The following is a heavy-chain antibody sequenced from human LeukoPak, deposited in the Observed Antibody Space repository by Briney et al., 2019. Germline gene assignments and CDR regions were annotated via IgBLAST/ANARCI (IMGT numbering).Heavy chain of an antibody. J-gene: IGHJ4*02. D-gene: IGHD3-16*02. V-gene: IGHV4-39*01. CDR1: GGSISSSNYY. CDR2: IYCSGST. CDR3: ARGDYVWGSYRYYFDY. Sequence: SETLSLTCTVSGGSISSSNYYWGWIRQPPGKGLEWIGSIYCSGSTHYNPSLKSRITISVDTSKNQFSLKLSSVTAVDTAVYYCARGDYVWGSYRYYFDYWGQGTLVTVSS.